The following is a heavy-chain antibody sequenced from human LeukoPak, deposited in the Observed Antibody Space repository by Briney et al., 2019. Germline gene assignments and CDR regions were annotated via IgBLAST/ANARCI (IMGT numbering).Heavy chain of an antibody. CDR2: IYSGGTT. Sequence: GGSLRLSCAASRFTVNNNYMIWVRQAPGKGLEWVSLIYSGGTTYYADSVKGRFTISRDNSKNTLYLQMNSLRAEDTAVYYCARVEGDYYYYYYMDVWGKGTTVTVSS. D-gene: IGHD2-21*02. J-gene: IGHJ6*03. V-gene: IGHV3-53*01. CDR3: ARVEGDYYYYYYMDV. CDR1: RFTVNNNY.